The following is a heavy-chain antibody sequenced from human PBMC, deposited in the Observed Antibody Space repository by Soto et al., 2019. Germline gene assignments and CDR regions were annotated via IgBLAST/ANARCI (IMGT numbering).Heavy chain of an antibody. J-gene: IGHJ4*02. CDR1: GATLSSYA. CDR3: ARRSVLEDSSTFDY. CDR2: IIPIFGTA. D-gene: IGHD2-2*01. V-gene: IGHV1-69*13. Sequence: SVKVSAKASGATLSSYASSWVRQAAGQGLDCMGGIIPIFGTANYAKKFQGRVTITADESTSTAYMELSSLRSEDTAVYYCARRSVLEDSSTFDYWGQGTLVTVSS.